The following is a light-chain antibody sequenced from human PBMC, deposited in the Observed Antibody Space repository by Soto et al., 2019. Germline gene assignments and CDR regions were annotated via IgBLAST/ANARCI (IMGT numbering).Light chain of an antibody. CDR2: EVT. CDR3: SSFTSSSTRV. V-gene: IGLV2-14*03. Sequence: QSALTQPASVSGSPGQSITISCTGTSSDVGGYNYVSWYQQHPGKAPKLIIYEVTNRPSGVSNRFSGSKSDSTAFLTIAGLQSEDEAEYYCSSFTSSSTRVFGTGTKVTVL. CDR1: SSDVGGYNY. J-gene: IGLJ1*01.